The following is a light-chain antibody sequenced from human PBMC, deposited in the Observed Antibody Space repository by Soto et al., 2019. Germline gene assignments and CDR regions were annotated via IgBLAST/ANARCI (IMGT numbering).Light chain of an antibody. J-gene: IGKJ1*01. CDR2: AAS. V-gene: IGKV1-39*01. CDR3: QKYNSAPWT. CDR1: QTTNNY. Sequence: DIQMTQSPSSLSASVGDRVTITCRASQTTNNYLNWYQLKPGKAPKLLIYAASTLQTGVPSRFTGSGSGTDFTLTIISLQPEDYATYFCQKYNSAPWTCGQGTKVDIK.